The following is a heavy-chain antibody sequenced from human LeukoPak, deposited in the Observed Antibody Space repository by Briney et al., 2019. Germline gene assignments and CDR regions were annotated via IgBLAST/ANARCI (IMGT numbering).Heavy chain of an antibody. V-gene: IGHV1-69*05. CDR2: IIPILGTA. CDR1: GGTFSSYA. J-gene: IGHJ5*02. CDR3: ARDRGYSYGYWFDP. Sequence: SVKVSCKASGGTFSSYAISWVRQAPGQGLEWMGGIIPILGTANYAQKFQGRVTITTDESTSTAYMELSSLRSEDTAVYYCARDRGYSYGYWFDPWGQGNLVTVSS. D-gene: IGHD5-18*01.